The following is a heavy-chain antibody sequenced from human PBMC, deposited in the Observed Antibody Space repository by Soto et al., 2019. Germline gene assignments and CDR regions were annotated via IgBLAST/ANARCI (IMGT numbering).Heavy chain of an antibody. V-gene: IGHV3-23*01. J-gene: IGHJ4*02. D-gene: IGHD6-25*01. CDR3: AKFFVETGGSSGWPWTFHY. CDR2: ISGSGGTT. Sequence: EVQPLASGGGLVQPGRSLRLSCAASGFTFSSYAMSCVRQAPRQGLEWVSAISGSGGTTYYAASVKGRFTISRDNSKNSLFLQMNSLRAEDTAVYYCAKFFVETGGSSGWPWTFHYWGQGTLVTVSS. CDR1: GFTFSSYA.